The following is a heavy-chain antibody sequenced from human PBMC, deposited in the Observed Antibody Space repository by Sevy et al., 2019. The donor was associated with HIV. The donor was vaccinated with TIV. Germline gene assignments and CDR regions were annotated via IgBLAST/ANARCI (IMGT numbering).Heavy chain of an antibody. CDR3: ARGPVGMATISYYFDY. D-gene: IGHD2-21*01. CDR1: GGSFSGYY. V-gene: IGHV4-34*01. Sequence: SETLSLTCAVYGGSFSGYYWSWIRQPPGKGLEWIGEINHSGSTNYNPSLKSRVTISVDTSKNQFSLKLSSVTAADTAVYYCARGPVGMATISYYFDYWGQGTLVTVPS. CDR2: INHSGST. J-gene: IGHJ4*02.